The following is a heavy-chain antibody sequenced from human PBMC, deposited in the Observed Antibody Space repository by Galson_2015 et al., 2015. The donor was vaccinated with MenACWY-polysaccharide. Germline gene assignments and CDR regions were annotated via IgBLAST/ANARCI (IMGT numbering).Heavy chain of an antibody. CDR1: GFTFVSYA. CDR3: ARGHYGMDV. CDR2: ISGSGGST. Sequence: SLRLSCAASGFTFVSYAMSWVRQAPGKGLEWVSVISGSGGSTYYADSVKGRFTISRDNSKSTLYLEMNSLRAEDTAKYYCARGHYGMDVWGQGTTVTVSS. J-gene: IGHJ6*02. V-gene: IGHV3-23*01.